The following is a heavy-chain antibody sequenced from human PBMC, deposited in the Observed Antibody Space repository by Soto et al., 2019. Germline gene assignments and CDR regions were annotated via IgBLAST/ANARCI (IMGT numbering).Heavy chain of an antibody. CDR2: IYYSGST. J-gene: IGHJ3*02. CDR1: GGSISSYY. V-gene: IGHV4-59*01. D-gene: IGHD2-2*01. CDR3: ARVVVPAAIGAFDI. Sequence: SETLSLTCTVSGGSISSYYWSWIRQPPGKGLEWIGYIYYSGSTNYNPSLKSRVTISVDTSKNQFSLKLSSVTAADTAVYYCARVVVPAAIGAFDIWGQGAMVTVSS.